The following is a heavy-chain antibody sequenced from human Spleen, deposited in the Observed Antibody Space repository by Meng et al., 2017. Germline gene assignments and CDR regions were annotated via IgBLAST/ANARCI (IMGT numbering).Heavy chain of an antibody. CDR2: ISSSSSYI. CDR1: GVSFSDSD. J-gene: IGHJ5*02. Sequence: GESLKISCAVSGVSFSDSDIHWVRQAPGKGLEWVSSISSSSSYIYYADSVKGRFTISRDNAKNSLYLQMNSLRDDDTAVYYCARDPRNKGFDPWGQGTLVTVSS. CDR3: ARDPRNKGFDP. V-gene: IGHV3-21*01. D-gene: IGHD2/OR15-2a*01.